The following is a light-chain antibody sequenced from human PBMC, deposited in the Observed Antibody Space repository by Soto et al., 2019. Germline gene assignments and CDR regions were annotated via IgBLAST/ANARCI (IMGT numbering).Light chain of an antibody. CDR1: HNISRF. J-gene: IGKJ2*03. Sequence: DIQMTQSPSSLSASVGDTVTITCRASHNISRFLNWYQQRPGKAPKLLIYAASPLQSGVPPKFSGSGSVTDFTLTITTLQPEDFATYYCQQSYSTWYSFGQGTKLEIK. V-gene: IGKV1-39*01. CDR2: AAS. CDR3: QQSYSTWYS.